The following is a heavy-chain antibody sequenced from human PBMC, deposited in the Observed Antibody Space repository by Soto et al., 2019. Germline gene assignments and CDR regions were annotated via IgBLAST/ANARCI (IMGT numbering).Heavy chain of an antibody. CDR2: ISYSGST. Sequence: QVQLQESGPGLVKPSQTLSLTCPVSGAYISSRGFYWTWIRQLPGKGLEWIGYISYSGSTNYSPSLKSRLNISIDTSDNHFSLKLTSVSAADTAVYYCARQSTVTGNYYFDSWGQGTLVTVAT. V-gene: IGHV4-31*03. D-gene: IGHD4-17*01. CDR1: GAYISSRGFY. CDR3: ARQSTVTGNYYFDS. J-gene: IGHJ4*02.